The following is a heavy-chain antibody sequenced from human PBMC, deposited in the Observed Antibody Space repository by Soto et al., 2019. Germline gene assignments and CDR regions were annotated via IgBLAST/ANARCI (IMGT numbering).Heavy chain of an antibody. CDR1: GYSFTSYW. J-gene: IGHJ6*02. CDR3: ARQDSSGWLQDYYYGMDV. Sequence: GESLKISCKGSGYSFTSYWIGWVRQRPGKGLEWMVIIYPGDSDTRYSPSFQGQVTISADKSISTAYLQWSSLKASDTAMYYCARQDSSGWLQDYYYGMDVWGQGTTVTVSS. D-gene: IGHD6-19*01. CDR2: IYPGDSDT. V-gene: IGHV5-51*01.